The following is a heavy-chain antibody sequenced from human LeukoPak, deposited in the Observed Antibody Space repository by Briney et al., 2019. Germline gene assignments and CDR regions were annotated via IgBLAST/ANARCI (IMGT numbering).Heavy chain of an antibody. Sequence: ASVKVFCKASGYTFTGYYMHWVRQAPGQGLEWMGWINPNSGGTNYAQKFQGWVTMTRDTSISTAYMELSRLRSDDTAVYYCARVQCSGGSCQFDYWGQGTLVTVSS. CDR3: ARVQCSGGSCQFDY. D-gene: IGHD2-15*01. CDR2: INPNSGGT. J-gene: IGHJ4*02. V-gene: IGHV1-2*04. CDR1: GYTFTGYY.